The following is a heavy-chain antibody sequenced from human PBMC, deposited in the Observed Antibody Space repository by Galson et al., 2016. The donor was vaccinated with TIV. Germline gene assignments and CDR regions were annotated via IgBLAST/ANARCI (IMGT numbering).Heavy chain of an antibody. J-gene: IGHJ6*02. D-gene: IGHD2-21*01. CDR3: ARESRHCGNACYLRYYFGMDV. CDR2: IDSDGGT. CDR1: GITVSDNY. Sequence: SLRLSCAASGITVSDNYLTWVRQAPGQGLEWVSIIDSDGGTHYANSELGRFSIFRTNSQNTLYLQMNTLRPEDTAVYYCARESRHCGNACYLRYYFGMDVWGQGTTVTVSS. V-gene: IGHV3-66*02.